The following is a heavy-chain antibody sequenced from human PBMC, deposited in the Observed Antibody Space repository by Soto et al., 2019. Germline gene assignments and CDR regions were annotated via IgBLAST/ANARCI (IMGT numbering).Heavy chain of an antibody. J-gene: IGHJ3*02. CDR3: ARAPVVTYDAFAI. D-gene: IGHD2-21*02. CDR1: GGSVSSGSYY. CDR2: IYYSGST. V-gene: IGHV4-61*01. Sequence: QVQLQESGPGLVKPSETLSLTCTVSGGSVSSGSYYWSWVRQPPGKGLEWIGYIYYSGSTNYNPSLKSRVTISVDTSKNQFSLKLSSVTAADTAVYYCARAPVVTYDAFAIWGQGTMVTVSS.